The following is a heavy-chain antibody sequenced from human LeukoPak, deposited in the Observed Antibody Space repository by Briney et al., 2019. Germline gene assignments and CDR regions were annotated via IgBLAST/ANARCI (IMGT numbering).Heavy chain of an antibody. D-gene: IGHD2-15*01. CDR3: ARVGGYQGWFDP. Sequence: ASVKVSCKASGYTFTSYDINWVRQATGQGLEWMGWMNPNSGNTGYAQKFQGRVTITRNTSISTAYMELSSLRSEDTAVYYCARVGGYQGWFDPWGQGTLVTVSS. CDR2: MNPNSGNT. J-gene: IGHJ5*02. CDR1: GYTFTSYD. V-gene: IGHV1-8*03.